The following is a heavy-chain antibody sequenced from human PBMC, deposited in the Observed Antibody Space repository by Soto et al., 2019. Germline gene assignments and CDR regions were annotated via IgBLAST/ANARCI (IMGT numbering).Heavy chain of an antibody. CDR1: GATYSTSA. Sequence: SVKVSCKASGATYSTSAISWVRQAPGQGLEWMGGINPILGTPDYAHKFQGRVTITADESTSTVYMELGSLRSEDTALYFCARGGVDVVATSAFDYWGQGTLVTVSS. J-gene: IGHJ4*02. D-gene: IGHD5-12*01. V-gene: IGHV1-69*13. CDR2: INPILGTP. CDR3: ARGGVDVVATSAFDY.